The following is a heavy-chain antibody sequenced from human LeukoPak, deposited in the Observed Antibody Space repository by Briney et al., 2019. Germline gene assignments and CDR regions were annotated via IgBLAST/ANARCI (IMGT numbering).Heavy chain of an antibody. CDR2: IKSKTDGGTT. D-gene: IGHD3-10*01. V-gene: IGHV3-15*01. CDR1: GFTFSNAW. CDR3: TTAQRGYYGSPY. J-gene: IGHJ4*02. Sequence: GGSLRLSCAASGFTFSNAWMSWVRQAPGKGLEWVGRIKSKTDGGTTDYAAPVKGRFTISRGDSKNTLYLQMNSLKTEDTAVYYCTTAQRGYYGSPYWGQGTLVTVSS.